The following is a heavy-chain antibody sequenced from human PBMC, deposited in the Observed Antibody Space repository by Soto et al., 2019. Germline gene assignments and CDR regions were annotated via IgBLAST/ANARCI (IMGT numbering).Heavy chain of an antibody. Sequence: QVQLQESGPGLVKPSQTLSLTCTVSGGSISSGGYYWSWIRQHPGKGLEWIGYIYYSGSTYYNPSLKSRVTISVDTSKNQFSRKLSSVTAADTAVYYCARELRFGEDYCGMDVWGQGTTVTVSS. D-gene: IGHD3-10*01. CDR3: ARELRFGEDYCGMDV. CDR2: IYYSGST. CDR1: GGSISSGGYY. V-gene: IGHV4-31*03. J-gene: IGHJ6*02.